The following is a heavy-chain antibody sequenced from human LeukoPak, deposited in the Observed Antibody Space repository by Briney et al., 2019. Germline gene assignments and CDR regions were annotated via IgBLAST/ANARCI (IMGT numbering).Heavy chain of an antibody. CDR1: GFIFSSYA. CDR3: AKDRVDCSSTSCYTKFDS. D-gene: IGHD2-2*02. CDR2: SSGSGINT. Sequence: GGSLRLSCEASGFIFSSYAMSWVRQAPGTGLEWVSVSSGSGINTHYGDSVKGRFTISRDNSKNSLYLQMNSLRAEDTAVYYCAKDRVDCSSTSCYTKFDSWGQGTLVTVSS. J-gene: IGHJ4*02. V-gene: IGHV3-23*01.